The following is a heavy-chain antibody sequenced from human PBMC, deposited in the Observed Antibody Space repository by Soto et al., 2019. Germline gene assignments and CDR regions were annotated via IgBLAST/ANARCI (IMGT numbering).Heavy chain of an antibody. Sequence: QVQLVQSGAEVKKPGSSVKVSCKASGGTFGSYAISWVRQAPGQGLEWMGGIIPIPGTANYAQKFQGRVTIAADESTSTAYMELSSLRAEDAAVYYCARSQGSSTIVEIYYYYYGMDVWGQGTTVTVSS. CDR3: ARSQGSSTIVEIYYYYYGMDV. CDR2: IIPIPGTA. CDR1: GGTFGSYA. D-gene: IGHD2-2*01. J-gene: IGHJ6*02. V-gene: IGHV1-69*01.